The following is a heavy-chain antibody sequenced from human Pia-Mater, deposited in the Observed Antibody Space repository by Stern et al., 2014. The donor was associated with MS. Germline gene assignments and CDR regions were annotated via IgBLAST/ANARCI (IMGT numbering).Heavy chain of an antibody. Sequence: DQLVESGPGLVRPSQTLSLTCTVSGGSISSDDHYWSWVRQPPGKGLEWIGYISYTGSSYFRPSLKSRATMSVDTSKNQFSLKLKSVTAADTAVYFCARTDILLLDYWGQGALVTVSS. CDR1: GGSISSDDHY. CDR3: ARTDILLLDY. V-gene: IGHV4-30-4*01. D-gene: IGHD3-22*01. CDR2: ISYTGSS. J-gene: IGHJ4*02.